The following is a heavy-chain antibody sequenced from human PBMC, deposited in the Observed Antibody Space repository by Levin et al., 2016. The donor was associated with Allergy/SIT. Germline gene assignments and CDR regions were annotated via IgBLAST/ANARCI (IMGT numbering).Heavy chain of an antibody. V-gene: IGHV1-18*01. CDR3: ASRSGFSGYRDALDL. CDR1: GDTFPSSG. Sequence: ASVKVSCKASGDTFPSSGVSWVRQTPGQGLEWMAWINSYNGDTNYAQRFQGRLTVTADTFTTTAYMELRNLRSDDTAVYYCASRSGFSGYRDALDLWGQGTSVTVSS. CDR2: INSYNGDT. J-gene: IGHJ3*01. D-gene: IGHD5-12*01.